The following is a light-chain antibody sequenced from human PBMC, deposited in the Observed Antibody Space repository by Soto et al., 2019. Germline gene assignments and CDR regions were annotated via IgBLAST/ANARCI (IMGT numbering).Light chain of an antibody. V-gene: IGKV3D-15*01. CDR3: QQYNSYSWT. Sequence: EIVMTQSPATLSVSPGERATLSCRASQNILSNLAWYQQKPGQAPRLLIYGASNRATGIPDRFSGSGSGTDFTLTISSLQPDDFATYYCQQYNSYSWTFGQGTKVDIK. CDR1: QNILSN. CDR2: GAS. J-gene: IGKJ1*01.